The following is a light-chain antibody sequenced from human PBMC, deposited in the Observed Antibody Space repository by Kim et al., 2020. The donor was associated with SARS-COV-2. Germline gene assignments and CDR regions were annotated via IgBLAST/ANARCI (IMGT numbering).Light chain of an antibody. CDR2: GAS. CDR3: QQYNNWPWT. J-gene: IGKJ1*01. CDR1: QSVSSN. Sequence: VYPGEKSTLSCVASQSVSSNLAWSQKKPGQAPSLLIYGASTRATGIPARFSGSGSGTEFTLTISSLQSEDFAVYYCQQYNNWPWTFGQGTKVDIK. V-gene: IGKV3-15*01.